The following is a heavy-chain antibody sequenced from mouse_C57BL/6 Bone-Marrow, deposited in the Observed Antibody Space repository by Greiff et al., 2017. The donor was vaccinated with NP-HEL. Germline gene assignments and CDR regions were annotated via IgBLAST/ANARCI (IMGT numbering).Heavy chain of an antibody. D-gene: IGHD1-1*01. J-gene: IGHJ1*03. Sequence: QVQLQQPGTELVKPGASVKLPCKASGYTFTSNWMHWVRQRPGQGLEWIGNINPSNGGTNYNEKFKSKATLTVDKSSSTAYMELRSLTSEDTAVYYCARVSYYGSSDWYFDVWGTGTTVTVSS. V-gene: IGHV1-53*01. CDR2: INPSNGGT. CDR1: GYTFTSNW. CDR3: ARVSYYGSSDWYFDV.